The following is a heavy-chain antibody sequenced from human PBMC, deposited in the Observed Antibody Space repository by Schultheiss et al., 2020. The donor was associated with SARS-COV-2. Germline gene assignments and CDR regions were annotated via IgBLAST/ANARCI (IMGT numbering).Heavy chain of an antibody. J-gene: IGHJ4*02. CDR3: ARGEGYSSGWYGRRGFDY. CDR2: ISYDGSNK. CDR1: GFTFSSYA. V-gene: IGHV3-30*04. Sequence: GGSLRLSCAASGFTFSSYAMHWVRQAPGKGLEWVAVISYDGSNKYYADSVKGRFTISRDNSKNTLYLQMNSLRAEDTAVYYCARGEGYSSGWYGRRGFDYWGQGTLVTVSS. D-gene: IGHD6-19*01.